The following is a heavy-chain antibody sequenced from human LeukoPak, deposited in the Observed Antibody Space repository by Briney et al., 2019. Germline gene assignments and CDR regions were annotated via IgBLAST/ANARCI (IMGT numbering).Heavy chain of an antibody. Sequence: GRSLRLSCAASRFTFSSFAMSWVRQAPGKGLEWVSAISGGGGSTYYADSVKGRFTISRDNSKNTLFLQMNSLTAEDTAVYYCAKDSSWYGDFDYWGQGTLVTVSS. J-gene: IGHJ4*02. D-gene: IGHD6-13*01. CDR3: AKDSSWYGDFDY. CDR2: ISGGGGST. CDR1: RFTFSSFA. V-gene: IGHV3-23*01.